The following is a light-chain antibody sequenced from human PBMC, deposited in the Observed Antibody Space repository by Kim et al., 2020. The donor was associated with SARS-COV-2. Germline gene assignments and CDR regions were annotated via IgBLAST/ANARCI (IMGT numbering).Light chain of an antibody. J-gene: IGLJ3*02. V-gene: IGLV4-69*01. CDR3: QTWGTGIRV. CDR2: LNSDGSH. Sequence: SVKPTCTPGTGHSSCDIQWHKQQPEKGPRDLMKLNSDGSHTKWDGIPARFSVSSSGADRYLSISSLQAEDEADYYCQTWGTGIRVFGGGTQLTVL. CDR1: TGHSSCD.